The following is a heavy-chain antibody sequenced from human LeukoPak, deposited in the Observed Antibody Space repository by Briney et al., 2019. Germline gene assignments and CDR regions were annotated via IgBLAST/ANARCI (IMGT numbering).Heavy chain of an antibody. D-gene: IGHD1-14*01. CDR2: IQEDGSAT. CDR3: ARRKEVQTTFDY. J-gene: IGHJ4*02. CDR1: GFIFSNYY. Sequence: GGSPRLSCAASGFIFSNYYMGWVRQAPGKGLEWVANIQEDGSATYYVDSVKGRFTISRDNAKNSLDLQMNSLRAEDTAVYFCARRKEVQTTFDYWGQGTLVTVSS. V-gene: IGHV3-7*01.